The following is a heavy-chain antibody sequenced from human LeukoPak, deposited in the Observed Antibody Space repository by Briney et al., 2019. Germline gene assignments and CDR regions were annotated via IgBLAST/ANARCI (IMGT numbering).Heavy chain of an antibody. Sequence: GASVTVSFKSSVGTFSSYAISWVRQAPGQGREWMGGIIPIFGTANYAQKFQGRVTITADESTSTAYMELSSLRSEDTAVYYCARDTEMAAVWGQGTLVTVSS. J-gene: IGHJ4*02. V-gene: IGHV1-69*13. D-gene: IGHD5-24*01. CDR1: VGTFSSYA. CDR2: IIPIFGTA. CDR3: ARDTEMAAV.